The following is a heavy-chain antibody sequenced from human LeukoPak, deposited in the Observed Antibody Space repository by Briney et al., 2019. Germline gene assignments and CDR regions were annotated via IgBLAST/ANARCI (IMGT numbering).Heavy chain of an antibody. J-gene: IGHJ5*02. CDR2: INPNSGGT. V-gene: IGHV1-2*02. Sequence: ASVEVSCKASGYTFTGYYMHWVRQAPGQGLEWMGWINPNSGGTNYAQKFQGRVTMTRDTSISTAYMELSRLRSDDTAVYYCARGLYYDFWSGNYNWFDPWGQGTLVTVSS. CDR3: ARGLYYDFWSGNYNWFDP. CDR1: GYTFTGYY. D-gene: IGHD3-3*01.